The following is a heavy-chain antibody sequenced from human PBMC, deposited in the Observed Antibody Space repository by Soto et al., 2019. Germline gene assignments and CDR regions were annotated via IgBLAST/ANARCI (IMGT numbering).Heavy chain of an antibody. Sequence: EVQLVESGGGLVKPGGSLRLSCAASGFTFSSYSMNWVRQAPGKGLEWVSSISSGSSYIYYADSVKGRFTISRDNAKNSLYLQMNSLRAEDTAVYYCARVERAYCGGDCYDYWGQGTLVTVSS. CDR1: GFTFSSYS. V-gene: IGHV3-21*01. CDR3: ARVERAYCGGDCYDY. CDR2: ISSGSSYI. D-gene: IGHD2-21*01. J-gene: IGHJ4*02.